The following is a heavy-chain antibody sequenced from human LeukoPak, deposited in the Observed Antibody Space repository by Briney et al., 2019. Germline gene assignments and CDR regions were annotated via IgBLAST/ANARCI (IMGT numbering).Heavy chain of an antibody. Sequence: GGSLRLSCAASGFTFSSYAMSWVRQAPGKGLEWASAISGSGGSTYYADSVKGRFTISRDNSKNTLYLQMNSLRAEDTAVYYCAKDQGYYGSGSYYYWGQGTLVTVSS. J-gene: IGHJ4*02. CDR3: AKDQGYYGSGSYYY. V-gene: IGHV3-23*01. CDR2: ISGSGGST. CDR1: GFTFSSYA. D-gene: IGHD3-10*01.